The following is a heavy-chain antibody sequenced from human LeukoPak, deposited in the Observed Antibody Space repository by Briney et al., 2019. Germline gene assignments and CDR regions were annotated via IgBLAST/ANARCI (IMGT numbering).Heavy chain of an antibody. V-gene: IGHV3-9*01. CDR3: AKTVTPRITMVRGGQAFDI. Sequence: AGGSLRLSCAASGFTFDDYAIHWVRQAPGKGLEWVSCISWNSGNIGYADSVKGRFTISRDNAKNSLYLQMNSLRAEDTAVYYCAKTVTPRITMVRGGQAFDIWGQGTLVTVSS. CDR2: ISWNSGNI. CDR1: GFTFDDYA. D-gene: IGHD3-10*01. J-gene: IGHJ3*02.